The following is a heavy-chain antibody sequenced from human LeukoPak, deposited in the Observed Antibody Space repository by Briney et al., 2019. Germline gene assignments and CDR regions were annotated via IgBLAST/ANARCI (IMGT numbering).Heavy chain of an antibody. V-gene: IGHV3-30*18. CDR2: ISKDGSNK. D-gene: IGHD3-10*01. Sequence: GGSLRLSCAASGSTFSTYAMHWVRQAPGKGLEWVAVISKDGSNKYYAESVKGRFTISRDNSKNTLSLQMNSLRAEDTALYYCAKDGYQTSGTYFDSWGQGSLVTVSS. CDR3: AKDGYQTSGTYFDS. CDR1: GSTFSTYA. J-gene: IGHJ4*02.